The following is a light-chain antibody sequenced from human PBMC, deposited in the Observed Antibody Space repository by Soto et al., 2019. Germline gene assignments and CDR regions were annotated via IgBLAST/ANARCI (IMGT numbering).Light chain of an antibody. J-gene: IGKJ2*01. V-gene: IGKV3-15*01. CDR2: GAS. CDR1: QSVSSN. CDR3: QQYNNWPPMYS. Sequence: EIVMTQSPATLSVSPGERATISCRASQSVSSNLAWYQQKPGQAPRLLIYGASTRATGIPARFSGSGSGTEFTLTISSLQSEDFAVYYCQQYNNWPPMYSFGPGTKLEIK.